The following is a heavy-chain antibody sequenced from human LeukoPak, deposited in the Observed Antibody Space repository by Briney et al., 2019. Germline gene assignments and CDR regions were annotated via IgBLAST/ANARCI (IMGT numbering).Heavy chain of an antibody. CDR1: GYTFTGYY. V-gene: IGHV1-2*02. CDR3: ARGVYSSCWDFDY. CDR2: INPNSGGT. J-gene: IGHJ4*02. D-gene: IGHD6-19*01. Sequence: ASVKVSCKASGYTFTGYYMHWVRQAPGQGLEWMGWINPNSGGTNYAQKFQGRVTMTRDTSISTAYMELSRLRSDDTAVYYCARGVYSSCWDFDYWGQGTLVTVSS.